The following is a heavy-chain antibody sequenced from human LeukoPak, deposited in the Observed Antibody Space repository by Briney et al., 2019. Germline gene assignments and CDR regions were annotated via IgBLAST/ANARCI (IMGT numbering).Heavy chain of an antibody. CDR1: GGFISSYY. J-gene: IGHJ5*02. Sequence: SETLSLTCIVSGGFISSYYWNWIRQPPGKGLEWIGNIFYRGATNYNPSLKSRVTMSVDTSKNQFSLKLYSVTAADTAMYYCARARDWSAGSWFDPWGQGILVTVPS. CDR3: ARARDWSAGSWFDP. D-gene: IGHD3/OR15-3a*01. CDR2: IFYRGAT. V-gene: IGHV4-59*01.